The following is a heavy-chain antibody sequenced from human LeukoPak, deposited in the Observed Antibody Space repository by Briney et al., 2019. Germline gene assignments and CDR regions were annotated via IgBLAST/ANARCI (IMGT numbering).Heavy chain of an antibody. D-gene: IGHD3-16*01. J-gene: IGHJ6*03. CDR1: GGSISSYY. V-gene: IGHV4-59*01. CDR3: ARGGGLKYYYYYVDV. CDR2: IYYSGST. Sequence: PSETLSLTCTVSGGSISSYYWSWIRQPPGKGLEWIGYIYYSGSTTYNPSLKSRVTISVDTSKNQFSLNLSSVTAADTAVYYCARGGGLKYYYYYVDVWGKGTTVTVSS.